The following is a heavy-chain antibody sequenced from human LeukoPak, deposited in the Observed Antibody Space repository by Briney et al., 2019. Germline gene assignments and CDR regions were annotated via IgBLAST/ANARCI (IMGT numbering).Heavy chain of an antibody. CDR2: INHSGST. V-gene: IGHV4-39*07. Sequence: SETLSLTCTVSGGSLSSSSYYWRWLRQPPGRGLEWVGEINHSGSTNYNPSLKSRVPISVDKSKNQFSLKLSSVTAADTAVYYCARRLKRVYGSGNNWFDPWGQGTLVTVSS. CDR3: ARRLKRVYGSGNNWFDP. J-gene: IGHJ5*02. CDR1: GGSLSSSSYY. D-gene: IGHD3-10*01.